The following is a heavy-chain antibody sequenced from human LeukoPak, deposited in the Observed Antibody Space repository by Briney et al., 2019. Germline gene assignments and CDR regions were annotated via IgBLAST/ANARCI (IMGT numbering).Heavy chain of an antibody. J-gene: IGHJ4*02. CDR1: GGSISSYY. CDR2: IYYSGST. CDR3: ARGRWFGELNY. V-gene: IGHV4-59*01. D-gene: IGHD3-10*01. Sequence: KPSETLSLTCTVSGGSISSYYWSWIRQPPGKGQEWIGYIYYSGSTNYNPSLKSRVTISVDTSKNQFSLKLSSVTAADTAVYYCARGRWFGELNYWGQGTLVTVSS.